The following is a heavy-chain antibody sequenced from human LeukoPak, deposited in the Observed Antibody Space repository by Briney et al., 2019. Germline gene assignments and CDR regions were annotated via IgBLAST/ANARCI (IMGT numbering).Heavy chain of an antibody. Sequence: SETLSLTCTVYSGSISSFYWSWIRQPPGKGLEWIGYIYYSGSANYNPSLKSRVTISVDTSKNQFSLKLSSVTAADTAVYYCARDHNVHAFDIWGQGTMVTVSS. D-gene: IGHD1-14*01. CDR2: IYYSGSA. V-gene: IGHV4-59*01. J-gene: IGHJ3*02. CDR1: SGSISSFY. CDR3: ARDHNVHAFDI.